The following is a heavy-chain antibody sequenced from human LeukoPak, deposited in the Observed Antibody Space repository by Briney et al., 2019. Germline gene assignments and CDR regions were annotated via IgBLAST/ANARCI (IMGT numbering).Heavy chain of an antibody. CDR3: VTGRYSYGWYDH. CDR2: MYYGGSP. D-gene: IGHD1-26*01. Sequence: SETLSLTCTVSGGSISSFYWSWIRQPPGKGLEWIGYMYYGGSPNYNPSLKSRVITSLDTSKNQFSLKLNSLTTAGTAVYYCVTGRYSYGWYDHWGQGILVTVSS. V-gene: IGHV4-59*13. CDR1: GGSISSFY. J-gene: IGHJ5*02.